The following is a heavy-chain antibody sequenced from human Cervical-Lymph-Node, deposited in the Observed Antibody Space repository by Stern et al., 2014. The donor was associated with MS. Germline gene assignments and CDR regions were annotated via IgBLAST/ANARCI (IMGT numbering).Heavy chain of an antibody. D-gene: IGHD6-13*01. Sequence: VQLVQSGAEVKRPESSVKVSCKTSGGSLSTLDISWVRQAPGQGLEWVGEIMPLSGTAHYAQKFKGRLTITADDSTSTVYMELSSLKSEDTAIYFCARHQAGIAANWGQGTLVTVTS. J-gene: IGHJ4*02. CDR1: GGSLSTLD. CDR3: ARHQAGIAAN. CDR2: IMPLSGTA. V-gene: IGHV1-69*19.